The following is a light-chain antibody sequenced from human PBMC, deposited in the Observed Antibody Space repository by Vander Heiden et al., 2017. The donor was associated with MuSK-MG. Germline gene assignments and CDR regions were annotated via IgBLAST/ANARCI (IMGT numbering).Light chain of an antibody. J-gene: IGLJ3*02. CDR1: SPNLGSNY. V-gene: IGLV1-47*01. CDR2: RNN. Sequence: QSVLTQPPSASGTPGQRVPISCSGSSPNLGSNYVYWYQHAPGTAPNLLIYRNNQRVSEVPDRFSGSKSGASASLAISGLRAEEVADYYCAAWDDSRSGWVFGGGTKLTVL. CDR3: AAWDDSRSGWV.